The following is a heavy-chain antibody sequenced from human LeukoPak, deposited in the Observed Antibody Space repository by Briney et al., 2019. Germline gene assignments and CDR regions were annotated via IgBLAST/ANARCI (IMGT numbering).Heavy chain of an antibody. V-gene: IGHV3-7*01. CDR1: GFTFSDFW. J-gene: IGHJ4*02. D-gene: IGHD3-10*01. CDR2: IKQDGSEK. CDR3: ARSSVIRGLDS. Sequence: QPGGSLRLSCAASGFTFSDFWMTWVRQAPGKGLEWVANIKQDGSEKYFVDSVKGRFTISRDNAKNSLYLQMNSLRAEDTAVYYCARSSVIRGLDSWGQGTLVTVSS.